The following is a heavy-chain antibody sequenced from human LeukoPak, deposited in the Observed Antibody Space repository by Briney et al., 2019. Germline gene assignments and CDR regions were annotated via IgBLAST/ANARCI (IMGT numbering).Heavy chain of an antibody. D-gene: IGHD3-22*01. CDR3: AKDGVITTFYLNYFDY. CDR2: ISYDGSNK. CDR1: GFTFSSYG. J-gene: IGHJ4*02. Sequence: GGSLRLSCAASGFTFSSYGMHWVRQAPGKGLEWVAVISYDGSNKYYADSVKGRFTISRDNSKNTLYLQMNSLRAEDTAVYYCAKDGVITTFYLNYFDYWGQGTLVTVSS. V-gene: IGHV3-30*18.